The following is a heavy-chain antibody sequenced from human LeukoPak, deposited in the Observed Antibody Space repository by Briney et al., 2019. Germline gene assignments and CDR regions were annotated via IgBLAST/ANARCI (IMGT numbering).Heavy chain of an antibody. D-gene: IGHD2-2*01. CDR3: ARRGVPPAYPQYYYFDY. CDR1: GFTFSSYE. V-gene: IGHV3-48*03. Sequence: GGSLRLSCAASGFTFSSYEMNWVRQAPGKGLEWDSYISSSGSIIYYADSVKGRFTISRDNAKNSLYLQMNSLRAEDTAVYYCARRGVPPAYPQYYYFDYWGQGTLVTVSS. CDR2: ISSSGSII. J-gene: IGHJ4*02.